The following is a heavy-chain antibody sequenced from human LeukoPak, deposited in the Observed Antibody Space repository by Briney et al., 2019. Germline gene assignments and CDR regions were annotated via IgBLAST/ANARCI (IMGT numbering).Heavy chain of an antibody. CDR1: GFTFSSKG. V-gene: IGHV3-33*01. CDR3: ASDRVYYGLDV. CDR2: IWYDGSNK. Sequence: GGSLRLSCAASGFTFSSKGMHWVRQAPGKGLEWVAVIWYDGSNKNYADSVKGRFTISRDNAKNTLYLQMNSLTVEDTAVYYCASDRVYYGLDVWGQGTTVSVSS. J-gene: IGHJ6*02.